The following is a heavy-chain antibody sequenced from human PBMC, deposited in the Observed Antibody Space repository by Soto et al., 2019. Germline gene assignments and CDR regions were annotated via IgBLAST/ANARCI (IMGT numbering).Heavy chain of an antibody. CDR2: ISYDGGNK. CDR1: GFTFSSYG. V-gene: IGHV3-30*03. D-gene: IGHD2-2*01. Sequence: GGSLRLSCAASGFTFSSYGIHWVRQAPGKGLEWVAVISYDGGNKYYADSVKGRFTISRDNSKNTLYLQLNSLRAEDTAVYYWARPKGNGYALQESGINVGGQGPPFPVPS. CDR3: ARPKGNGYALQESGINV. J-gene: IGHJ6*02.